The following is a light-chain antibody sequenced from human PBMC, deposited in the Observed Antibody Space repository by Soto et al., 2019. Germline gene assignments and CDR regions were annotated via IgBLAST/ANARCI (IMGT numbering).Light chain of an antibody. CDR1: QSITTW. CDR3: QQYNTYSRT. CDR2: KAS. V-gene: IGKV1-5*03. Sequence: IQMTQSPSTLSASVGDTVTITCRASQSITTWLAWYQHKPGKAPKLLIYKASSLQSGVPSRFSGSGSGTEFTLTISSLQPDDFATYYCQQYNTYSRTFGQGTKVDIK. J-gene: IGKJ1*01.